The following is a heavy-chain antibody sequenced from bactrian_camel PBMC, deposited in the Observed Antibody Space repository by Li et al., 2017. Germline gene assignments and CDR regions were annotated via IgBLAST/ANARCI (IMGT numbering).Heavy chain of an antibody. Sequence: HVQLVESGGCSVQAGGSLRLSCGASGSLYGDACVGWLRQAPGKAREGIAVIDSDGDTAYAESMKDRFTIAVDNAKNTLYLQMNSLKPEDTATYYCAAGQGVGWCLDVIRVGAEADFDYWGHGTQVTVS. CDR3: AAGQGVGWCLDVIRVGAEADFDY. D-gene: IGHD5*01. CDR2: IDSDGDT. J-gene: IGHJ6*01. CDR1: GSLYGDAC. V-gene: IGHV3S26*01.